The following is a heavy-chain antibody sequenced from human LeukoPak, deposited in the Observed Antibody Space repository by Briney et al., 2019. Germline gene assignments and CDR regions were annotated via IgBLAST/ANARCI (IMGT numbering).Heavy chain of an antibody. D-gene: IGHD3/OR15-3a*01. CDR2: GGSHGGT. CDR1: GFTFTNYA. V-gene: IGHV3-23*01. CDR3: ASRSWTGAGYYAFDI. Sequence: PGGSLRLSCAAPGFTFTNYAVSWVRQAPGKGLEWVSAGGSHGGTYYTDSVKGRFTISKDNSENTLPLQMNNLRVEDTAIYYCASRSWTGAGYYAFDIWGHGTVVTVSS. J-gene: IGHJ3*02.